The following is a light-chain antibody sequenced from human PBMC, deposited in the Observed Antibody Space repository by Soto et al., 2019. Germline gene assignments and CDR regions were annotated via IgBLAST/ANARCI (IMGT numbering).Light chain of an antibody. V-gene: IGKV1-5*03. CDR3: QQYHIYSRT. CDR1: QSISYW. J-gene: IGKJ1*01. CDR2: KAS. Sequence: DIQMTQSPLTLSAYVGDRVTITCRASQSISYWLAWYQQKPGKAPKLLIYKASTLESGVPSRFSGSGSGTEFTLTISSLQPDDFATYYCQQYHIYSRTFGQGTKVDI.